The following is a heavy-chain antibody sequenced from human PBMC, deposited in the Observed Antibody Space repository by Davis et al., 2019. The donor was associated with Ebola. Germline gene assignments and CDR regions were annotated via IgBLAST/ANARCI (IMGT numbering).Heavy chain of an antibody. Sequence: GGSLRLSCAASGFTFSDYPLSWVRQAPGKGLEWVSVIYDQSTAYADAVRGRFIISRDKSNNTLYLEMSSLRVDDTAVYYCATTQWLREFDNWGQGTLVTVSS. V-gene: IGHV3-53*05. CDR3: ATTQWLREFDN. D-gene: IGHD6-19*01. CDR2: IYDQST. CDR1: GFTFSDYP. J-gene: IGHJ4*02.